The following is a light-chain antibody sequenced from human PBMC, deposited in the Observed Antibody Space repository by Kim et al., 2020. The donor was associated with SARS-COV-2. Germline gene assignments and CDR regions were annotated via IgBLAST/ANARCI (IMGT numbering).Light chain of an antibody. CDR1: QSVSSSY. J-gene: IGKJ3*01. CDR2: GAS. Sequence: LSPGERATLSCRASQSVSSSYVAWYQQKPGQAPRLLIYGASSRATGIPDRFSGSGSGTDFTLTISRLEPEDFAVYYCQQYGSSPRFGPGTKVDIK. CDR3: QQYGSSPR. V-gene: IGKV3-20*01.